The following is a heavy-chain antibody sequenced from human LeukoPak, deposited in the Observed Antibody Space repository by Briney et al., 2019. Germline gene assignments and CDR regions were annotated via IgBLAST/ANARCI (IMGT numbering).Heavy chain of an antibody. V-gene: IGHV3-48*02. J-gene: IGHJ4*02. Sequence: GGSLRLSCATSGFTFSSYSMNWVRQAPGKGLEWVSHIAASGTAMFYADSVKGRFTISRDNAKNSLYLQMNSLRDEDTAVYYCASSGSYRFDYWGQGTLVTVSS. CDR1: GFTFSSYS. CDR3: ASSGSYRFDY. CDR2: IAASGTAM. D-gene: IGHD1-26*01.